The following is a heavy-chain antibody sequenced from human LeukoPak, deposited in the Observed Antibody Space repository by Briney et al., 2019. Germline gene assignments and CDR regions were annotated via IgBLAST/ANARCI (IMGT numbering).Heavy chain of an antibody. D-gene: IGHD6-13*01. V-gene: IGHV4-30-4*01. CDR3: QGFGGYSSSWYYFDY. CDR2: IYYSGST. J-gene: IGHJ4*02. Sequence: PSQTLSLTCTVSGGSISSGDYYWSWIRQPPGKGLEWIGYIYYSGSTYYNPSLKSRVTISVDTSKNQFSLKLSSVTAADTAVYYCQGFGGYSSSWYYFDYWGQGTLVTVSS. CDR1: GGSISSGDYY.